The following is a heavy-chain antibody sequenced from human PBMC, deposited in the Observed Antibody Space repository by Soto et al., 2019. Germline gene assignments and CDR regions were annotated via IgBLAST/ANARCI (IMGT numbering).Heavy chain of an antibody. CDR2: ISWNSGSI. V-gene: IGHV3-9*01. D-gene: IGHD6-6*01. CDR1: GFTFDDYA. Sequence: GGSLRLSCAASGFTFDDYAMHWVRQAPGKGLEWVSGISWNSGSIGYADSVKGRFTISRDNAKNSLYLQMNSLRAEDTALYYCAKDKAARGYYYYYMDVWGKGTTVTVSS. CDR3: AKDKAARGYYYYYMDV. J-gene: IGHJ6*03.